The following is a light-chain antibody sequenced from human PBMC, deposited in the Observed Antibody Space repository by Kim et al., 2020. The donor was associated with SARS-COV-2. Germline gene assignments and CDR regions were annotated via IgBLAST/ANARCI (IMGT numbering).Light chain of an antibody. J-gene: IGKJ1*01. CDR1: QSISGW. V-gene: IGKV1-5*03. Sequence: DIQMTQSPSTLFASVGDRVTITCRGSQSISGWLAWYQQKPGKAPKLLIYKASSLESGVPSRFSGSGSGTEFTLSVSSLQPDDFATYYCQQYNSYPWTFGQGTKVDIK. CDR3: QQYNSYPWT. CDR2: KAS.